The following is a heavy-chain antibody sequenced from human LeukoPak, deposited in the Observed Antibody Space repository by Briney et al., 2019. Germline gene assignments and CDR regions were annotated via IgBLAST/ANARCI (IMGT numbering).Heavy chain of an antibody. CDR3: ARGRKQLWPPGARVPFDD. V-gene: IGHV4-39*07. D-gene: IGHD5-18*01. J-gene: IGHJ4*02. Sequence: SETLSLTCTVSGSSVSSDTHYWGWIRQPPGKGLEWIVSIYYSGSTYYNPSLKSRVTISVDTSKNQFSLRLSSVTAADTAVYYCARGRKQLWPPGARVPFDDWGQGTLVTVSS. CDR2: IYYSGST. CDR1: GSSVSSDTHY.